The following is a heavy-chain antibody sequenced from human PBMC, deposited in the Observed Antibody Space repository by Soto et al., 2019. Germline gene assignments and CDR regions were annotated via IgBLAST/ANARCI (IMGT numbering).Heavy chain of an antibody. D-gene: IGHD7-27*01. CDR3: AGLGYPHDYYYGMDV. V-gene: IGHV3-30*02. CDR1: GFTFSGYG. J-gene: IGHJ6*02. CDR2: IWNDGSNK. Sequence: GGSLRLSCAASGFTFSGYGMHWVRQAPGKGLEWVAIIWNDGSNKYYADSVKGRFTISRDNSKNTLYLQMNSLRAEDTAVYYCAGLGYPHDYYYGMDVWGQGTTVTVSS.